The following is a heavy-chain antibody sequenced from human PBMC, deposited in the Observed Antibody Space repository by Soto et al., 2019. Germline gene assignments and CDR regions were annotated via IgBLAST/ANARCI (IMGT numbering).Heavy chain of an antibody. CDR2: ISYDGSNK. CDR1: GFTFSSYG. V-gene: IGHV3-30*18. Sequence: ESGGGVVQPGRSLRLSCAASGFTFSSYGMHWVRQAPGKGLEWVAVISYDGSNKYYADSVKGRFTISRDNSKNTLYLQMNSLRAEDTAVYYCAKEGSLYCSGGSCYGNDYWGQGTLVTVSS. J-gene: IGHJ4*02. D-gene: IGHD2-15*01. CDR3: AKEGSLYCSGGSCYGNDY.